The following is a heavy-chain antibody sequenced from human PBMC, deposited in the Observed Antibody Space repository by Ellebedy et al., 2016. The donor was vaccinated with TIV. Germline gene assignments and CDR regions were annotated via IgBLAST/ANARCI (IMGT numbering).Heavy chain of an antibody. D-gene: IGHD3-10*01. CDR3: AKDSGRSGWISDY. V-gene: IGHV3-23*01. CDR1: GFTFSTYA. CDR2: LTTGGVT. Sequence: PGGSLRLSCVVSGFTFSTYAMSWFRQAPGKGIEWVSALTTGGVTFYADYVKGRFTISRDSSKNTLYLQMNSLRVEDTAIYFCAKDSGRSGWISDYWGQGTLVTVSS. J-gene: IGHJ4*02.